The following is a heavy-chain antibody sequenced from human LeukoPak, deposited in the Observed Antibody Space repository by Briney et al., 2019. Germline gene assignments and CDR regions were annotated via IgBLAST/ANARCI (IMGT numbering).Heavy chain of an antibody. J-gene: IGHJ4*02. Sequence: SETLSLTCTVSGGSISSSYWSWIRQPPGKGLEWIGYISYTGTTNYISSLKSRVTMSVGTSKNQFSLRLTSVTAADTAVYYCARHRGGYFDYWGQGTLVTVSS. CDR2: ISYTGTT. CDR1: GGSISSSY. CDR3: ARHRGGYFDY. V-gene: IGHV4-59*08.